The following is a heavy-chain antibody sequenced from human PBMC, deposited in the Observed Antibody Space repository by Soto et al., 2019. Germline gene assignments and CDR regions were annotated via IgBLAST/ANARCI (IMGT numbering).Heavy chain of an antibody. J-gene: IGHJ4*02. CDR1: GGSITRRNHY. Sequence: SETLSLTCTVAGGSITRRNHYWGWVRQPPGKGLEWVASIHHTGSTYYNPSLRARIRMSIDTSKNRFSLSLTSVTATDTATYFCSTYSYDDHSSGYHDFWGQGTLVTVS. D-gene: IGHD3-22*01. CDR3: STYSYDDHSSGYHDF. CDR2: IHHTGST. V-gene: IGHV4-39*01.